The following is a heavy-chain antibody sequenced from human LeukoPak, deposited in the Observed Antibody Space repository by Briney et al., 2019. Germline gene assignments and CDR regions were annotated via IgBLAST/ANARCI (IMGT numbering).Heavy chain of an antibody. CDR2: INGDGSST. Sequence: GGSLRLSCAASGFTSNSHWMHWVRQAPGKGLVWVSRINGDGSSTTYADSVRGRFTISRDNAKNTLYLQMNNLRAEDTAIYYCATDSYVSGSYYRLFYWGQGTLVTVSS. D-gene: IGHD3-10*01. J-gene: IGHJ4*02. CDR1: GFTSNSHW. CDR3: ATDSYVSGSYYRLFY. V-gene: IGHV3-74*01.